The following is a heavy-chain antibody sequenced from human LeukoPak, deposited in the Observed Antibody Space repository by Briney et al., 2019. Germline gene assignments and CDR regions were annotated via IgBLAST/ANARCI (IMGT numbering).Heavy chain of an antibody. J-gene: IGHJ4*02. CDR3: AKGVVGTIFGVVIPQYYFDY. Sequence: PGGSLRLSCVVSGFTFSDYAMSWVRQAPGKGLEWVSAISGGGTPTFYADSVKGRFITSRDNSKNTLYLQMNSLRVEDTAVYYCAKGVVGTIFGVVIPQYYFDYWGQGTLVTVSS. CDR1: GFTFSDYA. V-gene: IGHV3-23*01. CDR2: ISGGGTPT. D-gene: IGHD3-3*01.